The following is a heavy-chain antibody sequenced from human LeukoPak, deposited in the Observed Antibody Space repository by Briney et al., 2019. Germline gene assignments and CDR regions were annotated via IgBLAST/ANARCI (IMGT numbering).Heavy chain of an antibody. D-gene: IGHD1-1*01. CDR3: AKGPETTPYGPDDY. J-gene: IGHJ4*02. Sequence: GGSLRLSCAASGFTFSSYGMSWVRQAPGKGLEWVSAISGSGGSTYYADSVKGRFTISRDNSKNTLYLQMNSLRAEDTAVYYCAKGPETTPYGPDDYWGQGTLVTVSS. CDR2: ISGSGGST. V-gene: IGHV3-23*01. CDR1: GFTFSSYG.